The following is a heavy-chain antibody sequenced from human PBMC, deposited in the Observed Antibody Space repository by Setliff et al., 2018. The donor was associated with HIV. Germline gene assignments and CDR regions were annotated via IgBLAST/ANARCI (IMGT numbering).Heavy chain of an antibody. V-gene: IGHV4-39*07. D-gene: IGHD2-8*01. Sequence: SETLSLTCTVSVGSISSSSYYWGWIRQPPGKGLEWIGSIYYSGHTYYNPSHKSRLTMSVDTAKNRFSLKLISVTAADTAVYYCARDRALRFSKSPSSNYFDVWGQGALVTVSS. CDR2: IYYSGHT. CDR1: VGSISSSSYY. CDR3: ARDRALRFSKSPSSNYFDV. J-gene: IGHJ4*02.